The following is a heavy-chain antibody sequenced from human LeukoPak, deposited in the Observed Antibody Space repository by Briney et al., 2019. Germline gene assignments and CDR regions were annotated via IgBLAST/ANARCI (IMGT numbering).Heavy chain of an antibody. Sequence: SETLSLTCTVSGGSISSGGYYWSWIRQHPGKGLEWIGYIYYSGSTYYNPSLKSRVTISVDTSKNQLSLKLSSVTAADTAVYYCARESGYGYYDFWSGYYVDYWGQGTLVTVSS. D-gene: IGHD3-3*01. CDR1: GGSISSGGYY. V-gene: IGHV4-31*03. J-gene: IGHJ4*02. CDR2: IYYSGST. CDR3: ARESGYGYYDFWSGYYVDY.